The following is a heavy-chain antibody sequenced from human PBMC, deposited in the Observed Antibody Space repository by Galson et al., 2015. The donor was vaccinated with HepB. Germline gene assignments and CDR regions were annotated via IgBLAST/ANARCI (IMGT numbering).Heavy chain of an antibody. J-gene: IGHJ4*02. CDR3: TRVRYQLLSLSDY. CDR1: GFTFGDYA. V-gene: IGHV3-49*03. Sequence: SLRLSCAASGFTFGDYAMSWFRQAPGKGLEWVGFIRSKAYGGTTEYAASVKGRFTISRDDSKSIAYLQMNSLKAEDTAVYYCTRVRYQLLSLSDYWGQGTLVTVSS. D-gene: IGHD2-2*01. CDR2: IRSKAYGGTT.